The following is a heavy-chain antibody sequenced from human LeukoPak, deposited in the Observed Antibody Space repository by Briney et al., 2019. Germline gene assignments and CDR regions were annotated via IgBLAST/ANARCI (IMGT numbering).Heavy chain of an antibody. V-gene: IGHV3-23*01. CDR3: AKDRGGLRVGYFDY. J-gene: IGHJ4*02. Sequence: GGSLRLSYAASGFTFSSYAMSWVRQAPGKGLEWVSAISGSGGSTYYADSVKGRFTISRDNSKNTLYLQMNSLRAEDTAVYYCAKDRGGLRVGYFDYWGQGTLVTVSS. CDR2: ISGSGGST. D-gene: IGHD1-26*01. CDR1: GFTFSSYA.